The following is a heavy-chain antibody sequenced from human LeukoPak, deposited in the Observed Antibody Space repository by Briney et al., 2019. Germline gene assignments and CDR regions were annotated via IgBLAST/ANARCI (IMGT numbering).Heavy chain of an antibody. V-gene: IGHV1-2*02. Sequence: ASVKVSCKASGYTFTGYFMHWVRQAPGQGLEWMGWIDPNGGGTNYAQKFQGRVTMTRDTSISTAYMELSRLRSDDTAVYYCARGYSSSSSFIDAFDIWGQGTMVTVSS. D-gene: IGHD6-6*01. J-gene: IGHJ3*02. CDR1: GYTFTGYF. CDR2: IDPNGGGT. CDR3: ARGYSSSSSFIDAFDI.